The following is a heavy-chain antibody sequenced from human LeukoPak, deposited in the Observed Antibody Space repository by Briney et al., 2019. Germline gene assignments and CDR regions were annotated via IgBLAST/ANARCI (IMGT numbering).Heavy chain of an antibody. D-gene: IGHD3-22*01. J-gene: IGHJ4*02. CDR2: IISSSGYI. CDR1: ALTFSSYS. Sequence: GGSLRLSCAASALTFSSYSMNWVRHAPGEGREWVSSIISSSGYIYYADSVKGRFTISRDNAKNSLYLQMNSLRAEDTAVYYCARDPNYYDSSGYYGLSFDYWGQGTLVSVSS. CDR3: ARDPNYYDSSGYYGLSFDY. V-gene: IGHV3-21*01.